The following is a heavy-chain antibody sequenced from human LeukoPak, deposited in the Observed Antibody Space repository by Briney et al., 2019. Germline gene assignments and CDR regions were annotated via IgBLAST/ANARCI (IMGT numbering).Heavy chain of an antibody. D-gene: IGHD4-11*01. Sequence: SETLSLTCTASGGSISSSSYYWGWIRQPPGKGLEWIGSIYYSGSTYYNPSLKSRVTISVDTSKNQFSLKLSSVTAADTAVYYCARRLRSTVTTWKTAAGGMDVWGKGTTVTVSS. CDR3: ARRLRSTVTTWKTAAGGMDV. V-gene: IGHV4-39*01. CDR2: IYYSGST. CDR1: GGSISSSSYY. J-gene: IGHJ6*03.